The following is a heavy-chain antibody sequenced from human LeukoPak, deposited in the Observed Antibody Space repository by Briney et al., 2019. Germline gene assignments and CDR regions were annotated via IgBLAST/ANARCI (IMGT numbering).Heavy chain of an antibody. J-gene: IGHJ4*02. Sequence: ASVKVSCKASGYTFTSYGISWVRQAPGQGLEWMGWISAYNGNTNYAQGFTGRFVFSLDTSVSTAYLQISSLKAEDTAVYYCARDEYDSSGYLDYWGQGTLVTVSS. CDR1: GYTFTSYG. CDR2: ISAYNGNT. D-gene: IGHD3-22*01. V-gene: IGHV7-4-1*02. CDR3: ARDEYDSSGYLDY.